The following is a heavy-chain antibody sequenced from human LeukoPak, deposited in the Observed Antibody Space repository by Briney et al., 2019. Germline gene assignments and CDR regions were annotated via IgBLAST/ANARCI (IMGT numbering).Heavy chain of an antibody. V-gene: IGHV1-18*01. CDR3: ASHLYYYDSSGYYPLYYFDY. D-gene: IGHD3-22*01. CDR2: ISAYNGNT. CDR1: GYTFTSYG. Sequence: ASVKVSCKASGYTFTSYGISWVRQAPGQGLEWMGWISAYNGNTNYAQKLQGRVTMTTDTSTSTASMELRSLRSDDTAVYYCASHLYYYDSSGYYPLYYFDYWGQGTLVTVSS. J-gene: IGHJ4*02.